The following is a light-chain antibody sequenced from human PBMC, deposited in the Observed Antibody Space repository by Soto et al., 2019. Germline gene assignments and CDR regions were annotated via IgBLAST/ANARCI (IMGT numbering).Light chain of an antibody. J-gene: IGKJ5*01. CDR3: QQYGSSPTT. Sequence: ESVLTHSPATLSLSQVKRTPRXYPASQSVSSYLAWYQQKPGQAPRLLIYGASSRATGIPDRFSGSGSGTDFTLTISRLEPEDFAVYSCQQYGSSPTTFGQGTRLE. CDR2: GAS. CDR1: QSVSSY. V-gene: IGKV3-20*01.